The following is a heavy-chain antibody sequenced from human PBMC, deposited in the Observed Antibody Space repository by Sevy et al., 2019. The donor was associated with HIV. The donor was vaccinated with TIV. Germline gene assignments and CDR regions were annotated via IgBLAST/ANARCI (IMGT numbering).Heavy chain of an antibody. Sequence: SKTLSLTCAVHDGSFSGYYWNWIRQLPGKGLEWIGEINESGITYYNPSLKSRVTISVDTSKKQLSLKLNAVTAADTALYFCARSPPVVVVPGAPSWFDPWGQGTLVTVSS. CDR1: DGSFSGYY. CDR3: ARSPPVVVVPGAPSWFDP. V-gene: IGHV4-34*01. D-gene: IGHD2-2*01. J-gene: IGHJ5*02. CDR2: INESGIT.